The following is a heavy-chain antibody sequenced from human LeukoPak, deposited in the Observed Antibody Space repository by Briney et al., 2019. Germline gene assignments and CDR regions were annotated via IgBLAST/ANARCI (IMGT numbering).Heavy chain of an antibody. CDR2: INPYRVGT. CDR1: GHTFTGYY. J-gene: IGHJ4*02. V-gene: IGHV1-2*02. CDR3: AIDFIQQWLGDYYFDY. D-gene: IGHD6-19*01. Sequence: ASVKVSCKASGHTFTGYYMHWVRQAPGQGLEWMGWINPYRVGTNYAQQFQGRVTMTRDTSSSTAYMELSRLRSYDTAVYYCAIDFIQQWLGDYYFDYWGQGTLVTVSS.